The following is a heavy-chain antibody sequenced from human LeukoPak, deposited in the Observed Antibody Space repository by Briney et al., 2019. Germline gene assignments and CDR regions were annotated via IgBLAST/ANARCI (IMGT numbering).Heavy chain of an antibody. J-gene: IGHJ4*02. CDR1: GGSFSGYY. Sequence: SETLSLTCAVYGGSFSGYYWSWIRQPPGKGLEWIGEINHSGSTNYNPSLKSRVTISVDTSKNQFSLKLSSVTAADTAVYYCARGLNASFIYFDYWGQGTLVTVSS. CDR3: ARGLNASFIYFDY. V-gene: IGHV4-34*01. CDR2: INHSGST.